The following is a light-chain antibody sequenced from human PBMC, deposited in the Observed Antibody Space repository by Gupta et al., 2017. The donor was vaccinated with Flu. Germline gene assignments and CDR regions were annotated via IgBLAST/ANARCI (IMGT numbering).Light chain of an antibody. CDR1: QSVSSSY. V-gene: IGKV3-20*01. J-gene: IGKJ1*01. CDR2: GAS. CDR3: QQYGSSPWT. Sequence: EIVLTQSPGTLSLSPGERATLSCRASQSVSSSYLAWYQQKPGQAPRLLIYGASSRATDIPDRFSVSGSGTDFTLTISRLEPEDFAVYYCQQYGSSPWTFGQWTKVEIK.